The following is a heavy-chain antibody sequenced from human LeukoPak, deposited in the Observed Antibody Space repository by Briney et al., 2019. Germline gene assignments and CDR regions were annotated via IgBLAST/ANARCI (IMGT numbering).Heavy chain of an antibody. CDR3: ARGSSLRFLEWLLRHQHYYYYYMDV. Sequence: SQTLSLTCAISGDSVSSNSAAWNWIRQSPSRGLEWLGRTYYRSKWYNDYAVSVKSRITINPDTSKNQFSLQLNSVTPEDTAVYYCARGSSLRFLEWLLRHQHYYYYYMDVWGKGTTVTVSS. J-gene: IGHJ6*03. V-gene: IGHV6-1*01. CDR1: GDSVSSNSAA. CDR2: TYYRSKWYN. D-gene: IGHD3-3*01.